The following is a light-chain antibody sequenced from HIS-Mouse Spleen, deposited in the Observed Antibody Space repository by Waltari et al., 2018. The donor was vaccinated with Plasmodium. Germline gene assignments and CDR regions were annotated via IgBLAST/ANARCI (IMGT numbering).Light chain of an antibody. CDR3: QQYNNWSFT. Sequence: EIVMTQSPATLSVSPGERATLSCRASQSVSSNLAWYQQKPGQAPRPLIYGASTRATGIPARFIGGGSGTEFTLTISSLQSEDFAVYYCQQYNNWSFTFGPGTKVDIK. CDR1: QSVSSN. CDR2: GAS. J-gene: IGKJ3*01. V-gene: IGKV3-15*01.